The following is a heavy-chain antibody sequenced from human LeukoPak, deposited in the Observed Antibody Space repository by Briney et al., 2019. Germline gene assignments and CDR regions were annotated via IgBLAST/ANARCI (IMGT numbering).Heavy chain of an antibody. J-gene: IGHJ6*03. CDR3: ARDPGTLLRGSRRGYDGNYYYMDV. CDR2: ISASGSS. CDR1: GGSISPYY. D-gene: IGHD3-10*01. Sequence: SETLSLTCTVSGGSISPYYWSFIRQPAGKGLEWIGRISASGSSKYNPSLESRVTMSVDTSKNQFSLKVTSVTAADTAVYYCARDPGTLLRGSRRGYDGNYYYMDVWGKGTTVTISS. V-gene: IGHV4-4*07.